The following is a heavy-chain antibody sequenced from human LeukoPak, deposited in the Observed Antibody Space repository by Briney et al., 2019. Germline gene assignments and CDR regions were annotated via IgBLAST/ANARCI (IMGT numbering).Heavy chain of an antibody. Sequence: GGPLRLSSTSPGFPFSNYGLHGVRQAPGKELEWVAVLEYDRSKEYYADSVQGRFTISRDNSKNTLYLQMNSLGAEDTAVYYCARGLSTNIVVVPAAHASIDYWGQGTLVTVSS. J-gene: IGHJ4*02. CDR1: GFPFSNYG. V-gene: IGHV3-30*19. CDR2: LEYDRSKE. CDR3: ARGLSTNIVVVPAAHASIDY. D-gene: IGHD2-2*01.